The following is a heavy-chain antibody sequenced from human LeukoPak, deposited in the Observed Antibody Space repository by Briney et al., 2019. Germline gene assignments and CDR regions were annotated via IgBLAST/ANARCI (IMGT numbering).Heavy chain of an antibody. CDR3: ARVRFTGVVPAAIPSGYYYYYMDV. CDR2: INPNSGGT. V-gene: IGHV1-2*02. CDR1: GNTFTGYY. Sequence: GASVKVSCKASGNTFTGYYMHWVRQAPGQGLEWMGWINPNSGGTNYAQKFQGRVTMTRDTSISTAYMELSRLRSDDTAVNYCARVRFTGVVPAAIPSGYYYYYMDVWGKGTTVTVSS. D-gene: IGHD2-2*02. J-gene: IGHJ6*03.